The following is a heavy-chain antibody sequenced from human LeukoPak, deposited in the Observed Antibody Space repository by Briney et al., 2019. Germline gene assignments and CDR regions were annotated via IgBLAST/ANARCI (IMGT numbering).Heavy chain of an antibody. V-gene: IGHV4-34*01. J-gene: IGHJ4*02. CDR3: GRGGGSGWYVDY. CDR1: GGSFSGYY. Sequence: ASETLSLTCAVYGGSFSGYYWSWIRQPPGKGLEWIGEINPSGSTNYNPSLKSRVTISVDTSKNQFSLRLSSVTAADTAVYYCGRGGGSGWYVDYWGQGTLVTVSS. D-gene: IGHD6-19*01. CDR2: INPSGST.